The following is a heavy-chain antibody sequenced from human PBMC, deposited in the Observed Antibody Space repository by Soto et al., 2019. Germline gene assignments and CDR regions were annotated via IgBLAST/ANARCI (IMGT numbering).Heavy chain of an antibody. CDR2: TNPSDGST. V-gene: IGHV1-46*01. D-gene: IGHD3-10*02. J-gene: IGHJ4*02. CDR1: GYSLTSYY. Sequence: AASVKVSCKASGYSLTSYYMHWVRQAPGQGLEWMGITNPSDGSTNYAQKFQGRVTMTSDTSTSTVYMEMSSLTSEDTAMYYCARSYVTSRPIDFWGQGTLVTVSS. CDR3: ARSYVTSRPIDF.